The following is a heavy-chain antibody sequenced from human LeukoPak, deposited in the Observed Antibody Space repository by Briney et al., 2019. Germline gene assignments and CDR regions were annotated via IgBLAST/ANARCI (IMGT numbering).Heavy chain of an antibody. CDR2: ISYDGSNK. V-gene: IGHV3-30*01. CDR3: ARDLNYYDSSGYYYDPYFDY. CDR1: GFTFSSYA. D-gene: IGHD3-22*01. Sequence: GGSLRLSCAASGFTFSSYAMHWVRQAPGKGLEWVAVISYDGSNKYYADSVKGRFTISRDNSKNTLYLQMNSLRAEDTAVYYCARDLNYYDSSGYYYDPYFDYWGQGTLVTVSS. J-gene: IGHJ4*02.